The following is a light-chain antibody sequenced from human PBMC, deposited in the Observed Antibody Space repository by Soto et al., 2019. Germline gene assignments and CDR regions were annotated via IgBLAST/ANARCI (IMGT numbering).Light chain of an antibody. J-gene: IGKJ1*01. V-gene: IGKV1-5*03. CDR2: KTS. Sequence: DIQMTQALSTLSASVGDRVTIACRASQSIYDWLGWYQQKPGKVPKLLIYKTSNLESGVPSRFSGSGSGTEFTLTINSLQPDDFATYYCLQYTGDWTFGQGTKVDIK. CDR3: LQYTGDWT. CDR1: QSIYDW.